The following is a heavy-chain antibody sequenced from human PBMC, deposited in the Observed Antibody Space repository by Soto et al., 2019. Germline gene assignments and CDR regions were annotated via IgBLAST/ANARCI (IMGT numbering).Heavy chain of an antibody. CDR3: ARKGITMVRGVNSDMDV. CDR1: GYSFTSYW. V-gene: IGHV5-10-1*01. CDR2: IDPSDSYT. D-gene: IGHD3-10*01. Sequence: LGESLKISCKGSGYSFTSYWISWVRQMPGKGLEWMGRIDPSDSYTNYSPSFQGHVTISADKSISTAYLQWSSLKASDTAMYYCARKGITMVRGVNSDMDVWGQGTTVTVS. J-gene: IGHJ6*02.